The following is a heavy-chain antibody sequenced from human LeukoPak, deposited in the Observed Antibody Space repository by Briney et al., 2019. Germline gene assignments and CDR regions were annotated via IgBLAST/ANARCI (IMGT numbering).Heavy chain of an antibody. CDR1: GFIFSSYG. Sequence: PGRSLRLSCAASGFIFSSYGMHWVRQAPGKGLEWVAVIWYGGSNKYYADSVKGRFTISRDNSKNTLYLQMNSLRAEDTAVYYCAKSITGRQGAFDIWGQGTMVTVSS. J-gene: IGHJ3*02. CDR2: IWYGGSNK. CDR3: AKSITGRQGAFDI. V-gene: IGHV3-33*08. D-gene: IGHD1-20*01.